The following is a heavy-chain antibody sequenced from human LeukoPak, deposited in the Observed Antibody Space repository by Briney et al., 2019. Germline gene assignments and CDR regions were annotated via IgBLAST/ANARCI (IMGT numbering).Heavy chain of an antibody. D-gene: IGHD3-9*01. CDR3: AGYYDILTGFEP. CDR2: INPNSGGT. Sequence: ASVKVSCKASGYTFTGYYMHWVRQAPGRGLEWMGRINPNSGGTNYAQKFQGRVTMTRDTSISTAYMELSRLRSDDTAVYYCAGYYDILTGFEPWGQGTLVTVSS. V-gene: IGHV1-2*06. CDR1: GYTFTGYY. J-gene: IGHJ5*02.